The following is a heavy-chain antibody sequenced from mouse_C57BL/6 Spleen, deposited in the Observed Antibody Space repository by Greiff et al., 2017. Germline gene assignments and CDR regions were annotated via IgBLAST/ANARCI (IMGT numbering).Heavy chain of an antibody. CDR3: TRDGNYDLYFDV. Sequence: QVQLQQSGAELVRPGASVTLSCKASGYTFTDYEMHWVKQTPVPGLEWIGAIDPETGGTAYNQKFKGKAILTADQSSSTAYMELRSLTSADSAVYYCTRDGNYDLYFDVWGTGTTVTVAS. CDR1: GYTFTDYE. D-gene: IGHD2-1*01. CDR2: IDPETGGT. J-gene: IGHJ1*03. V-gene: IGHV1-15*01.